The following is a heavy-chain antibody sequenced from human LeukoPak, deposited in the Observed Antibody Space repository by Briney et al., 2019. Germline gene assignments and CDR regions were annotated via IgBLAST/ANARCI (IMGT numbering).Heavy chain of an antibody. Sequence: SGGSLRLSCAASGFTFSSYGMHWVRQAPGKGLEWVAVISYDGSNKYYADSVKGRFTISRDNSKNTLYLQMNSLRAEDTAVYYCARFYDLDAFDIWGLGTMVTVSS. D-gene: IGHD3-3*01. CDR3: ARFYDLDAFDI. V-gene: IGHV3-30*03. CDR1: GFTFSSYG. J-gene: IGHJ3*02. CDR2: ISYDGSNK.